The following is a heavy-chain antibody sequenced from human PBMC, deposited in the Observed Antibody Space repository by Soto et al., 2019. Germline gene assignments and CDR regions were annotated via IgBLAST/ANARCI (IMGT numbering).Heavy chain of an antibody. J-gene: IGHJ4*02. CDR2: ISYDGSDE. D-gene: IGHD1-1*01. CDR3: AKDFGINWYYFDC. Sequence: PGRSLRLSCAASGFTFRSYGMHWVRQAPGKGLEWLGLISYDGSDEYHADSVKGRFTISRDNSKNMLYLQINSLGTEDTAVSSSAKDFGINWYYFDCWGQGTLVPVSS. CDR1: GFTFRSYG. V-gene: IGHV3-30*18.